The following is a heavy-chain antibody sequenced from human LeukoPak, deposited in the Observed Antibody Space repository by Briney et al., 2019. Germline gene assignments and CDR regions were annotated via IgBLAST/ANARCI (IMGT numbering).Heavy chain of an antibody. CDR3: AREATWGQWYFDH. V-gene: IGHV3-30*03. J-gene: IGHJ4*02. CDR1: GFSFSNHG. D-gene: IGHD6-19*01. CDR2: IASDGGAK. Sequence: GGSLRLSCVASGFSFSNHGMHWVRQAPGKGLEWVSVIASDGGAKFYADSVKGRFTLSRDNPKNMFFLQMNLLTVEDTAMYYCAREATWGQWYFDHWGQGTPVTVSS.